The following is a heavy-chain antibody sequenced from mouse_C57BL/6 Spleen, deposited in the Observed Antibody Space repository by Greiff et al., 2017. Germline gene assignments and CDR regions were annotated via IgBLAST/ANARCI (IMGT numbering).Heavy chain of an antibody. CDR1: GYTFTSYW. CDR3: ASADGYYDAMDD. CDR2: IDPSDSYN. J-gene: IGHJ4*01. Sequence: QVQLQQPGAELVMPGASVKLSCKASGYTFTSYWMHWVKQRPGQGLEWIREIDPSDSYNNYNQKFKGKSTLTVDKSSSTAYMQLRSLTSEDSAVYYCASADGYYDAMDDWGQGTSVTVAS. V-gene: IGHV1-69*01. D-gene: IGHD2-3*01.